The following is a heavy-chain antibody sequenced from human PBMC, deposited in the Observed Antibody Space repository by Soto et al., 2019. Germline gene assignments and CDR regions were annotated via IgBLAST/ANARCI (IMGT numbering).Heavy chain of an antibody. J-gene: IGHJ4*02. CDR1: GFTFHT. CDR2: IRGGGGFT. CDR3: ARDRGNSGWRLFDH. Sequence: EVQLLESGGGLVQPGGSLKLSCAASGFTFHTMSWVRQAPGKGLEWISTIRGGGGFTYYADSVKGRFTISGDNSKNTLFLQMNSLRAEDTAIYFCARDRGNSGWRLFDHWGQGILVTVSS. V-gene: IGHV3-23*01. D-gene: IGHD6-19*01.